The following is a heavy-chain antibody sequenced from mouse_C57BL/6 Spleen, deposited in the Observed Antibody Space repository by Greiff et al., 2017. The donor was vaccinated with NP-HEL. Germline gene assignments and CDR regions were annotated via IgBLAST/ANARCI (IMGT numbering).Heavy chain of an antibody. J-gene: IGHJ2*01. V-gene: IGHV1-69*01. D-gene: IGHD1-1*01. CDR3: ARPSYYYGSGHFDY. CDR1: GYTFTSYW. Sequence: QVQLQQPGAELVMPGASVKLSCKASGYTFTSYWMHWVKQRPGPGLEWIGEIDPSDSYTNYNQKFKGKSTLTVDKSSSTAYKQLSSLTAEDSAVYYSARPSYYYGSGHFDYWGQGTTLTVSS. CDR2: IDPSDSYT.